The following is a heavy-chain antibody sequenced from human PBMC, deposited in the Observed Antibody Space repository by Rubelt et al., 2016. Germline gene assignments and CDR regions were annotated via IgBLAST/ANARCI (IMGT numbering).Heavy chain of an antibody. CDR3: ARDSGDGYDLWGFFDY. CDR2: IYYSGST. Sequence: IYYSGSTYYNPSLKSRVTISVDTSKNQFSLKLSSVTAEDTAVYYCARDSGDGYDLWGFFDYWGQGTLVTVSS. V-gene: IGHV4-31*02. D-gene: IGHD5-24*01. J-gene: IGHJ4*02.